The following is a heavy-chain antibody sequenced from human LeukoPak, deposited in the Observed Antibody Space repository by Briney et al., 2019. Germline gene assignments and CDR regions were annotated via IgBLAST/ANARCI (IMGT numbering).Heavy chain of an antibody. CDR1: GFTVSSNY. J-gene: IGHJ3*02. Sequence: PGGSLRLSCAASGFTVSSNYMTWVRQAPGKGLEWVSVIYGGGNTYYADSVKGRFTISRDNSKSTLYLQMNSLRAEDTAVYYCARDAFYGSGLDAFDIWGQGTMVTVSS. D-gene: IGHD3-10*01. CDR3: ARDAFYGSGLDAFDI. CDR2: IYGGGNT. V-gene: IGHV3-66*01.